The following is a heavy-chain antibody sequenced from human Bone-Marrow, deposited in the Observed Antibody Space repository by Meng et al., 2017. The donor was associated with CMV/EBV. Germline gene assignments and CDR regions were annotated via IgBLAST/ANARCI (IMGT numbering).Heavy chain of an antibody. J-gene: IGHJ6*02. Sequence: GGSMRLSCAAAGFTFSSYWMHWVRQAPRKGLVWVSRINSDGSSTSYADSVRGRFTISRDNAKNTLYLKTNSLRAEDTAVYYCARDVRFLLSPYCGMDFWGQGTTVTVSS. D-gene: IGHD2-2*01. CDR2: INSDGSST. CDR3: ARDVRFLLSPYCGMDF. CDR1: GFTFSSYW. V-gene: IGHV3-74*01.